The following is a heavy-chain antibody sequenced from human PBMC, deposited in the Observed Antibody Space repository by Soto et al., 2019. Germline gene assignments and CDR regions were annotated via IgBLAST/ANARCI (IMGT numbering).Heavy chain of an antibody. CDR3: ALSKQPRPGYYFYGMDV. Sequence: GETLKISCKGSGYSFTNYWIGWVRQMPGKGLEWMGIIYPGDSDTRYSPSFQGQVTISADKSITTAYLQWSSLKASDTAIYYCALSKQPRPGYYFYGMDVWGQGXTVTV. V-gene: IGHV5-51*01. CDR2: IYPGDSDT. D-gene: IGHD6-6*01. CDR1: GYSFTNYW. J-gene: IGHJ6*02.